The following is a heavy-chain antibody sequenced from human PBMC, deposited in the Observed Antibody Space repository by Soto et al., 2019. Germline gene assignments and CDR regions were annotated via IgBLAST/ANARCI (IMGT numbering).Heavy chain of an antibody. CDR3: AREGRFLEWLSQNHDAFDI. V-gene: IGHV1-69*06. D-gene: IGHD3-3*01. CDR2: IIPIFGTA. Sequence: RASVKVSCKASGGTFSSYAISWVRQAPGQGLEWMGGIIPIFGTANYAQKFQGRVTITADKSTSTAYMELSSLRSEDTAVYYCAREGRFLEWLSQNHDAFDIWGQGTMVTVSS. J-gene: IGHJ3*02. CDR1: GGTFSSYA.